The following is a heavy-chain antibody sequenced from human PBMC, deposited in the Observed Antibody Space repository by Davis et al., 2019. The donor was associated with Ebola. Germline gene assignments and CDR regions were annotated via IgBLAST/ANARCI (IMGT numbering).Heavy chain of an antibody. CDR3: ARGPKRGWLDP. Sequence: GESLKISCAASGFSFNSYPISWLRQAPGKGLEWVSTISGSGGSTYYADSVKGRFTISRDNSKNTLFLHLTADETAVYYCARGPKRGWLDPWGQGTLVTVSP. CDR1: GFSFNSYP. J-gene: IGHJ5*02. V-gene: IGHV3-23*01. D-gene: IGHD3-10*01. CDR2: ISGSGGST.